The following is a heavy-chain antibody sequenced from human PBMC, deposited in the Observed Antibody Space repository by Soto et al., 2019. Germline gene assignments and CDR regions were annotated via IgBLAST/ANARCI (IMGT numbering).Heavy chain of an antibody. CDR1: GYIYVSYG. V-gene: IGHV1-18*01. J-gene: IGHJ6*03. Sequence: QVQLVQSGAEVKRTGASVKVSCKASGYIYVSYGMSWVRQAPGQGLEWMGWITTHSGQTTSAQKYQGRITMTTDPSTSTASLELTRLTSDDTAVYYCARIDVDTVFTGTRDYNYYYMDVCGTGTSVTVSS. D-gene: IGHD5-18*01. CDR3: ARIDVDTVFTGTRDYNYYYMDV. CDR2: ITTHSGQT.